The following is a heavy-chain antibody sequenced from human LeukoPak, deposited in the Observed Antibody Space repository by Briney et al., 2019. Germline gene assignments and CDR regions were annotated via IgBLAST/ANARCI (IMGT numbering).Heavy chain of an antibody. J-gene: IGHJ5*02. V-gene: IGHV1-69*04. CDR3: ALSIAAAGTFDP. CDR2: IIPILGIA. CDR1: GGTFSSYA. Sequence: GASVKVSCKASGGTFSSYAISWVRQAPGQGLEWMGRIIPILGIANYAQKFQGRVTITADKSTSTAYMELSSLRSEDTAVYYCALSIAAAGTFDPWGQGTLVTVSS. D-gene: IGHD6-13*01.